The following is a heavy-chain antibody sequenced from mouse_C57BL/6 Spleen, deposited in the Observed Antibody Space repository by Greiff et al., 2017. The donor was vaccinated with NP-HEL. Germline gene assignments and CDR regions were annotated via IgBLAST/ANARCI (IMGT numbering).Heavy chain of an antibody. D-gene: IGHD1-1*01. Sequence: VQLQQSGPELVKPGASVKISCKASGYAFSSSWMNWVKQRPGKGLEWIGRIYPGDGDTNYNGKFKGKATLTADKSSSTAYMQLSSLTSEDSAVYFCARVLLRYGWDYWGQGTTLTVSS. CDR3: ARVLLRYGWDY. J-gene: IGHJ2*01. CDR1: GYAFSSSW. V-gene: IGHV1-82*01. CDR2: IYPGDGDT.